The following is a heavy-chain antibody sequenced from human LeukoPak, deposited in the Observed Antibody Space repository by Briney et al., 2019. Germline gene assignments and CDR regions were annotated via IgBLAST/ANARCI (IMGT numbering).Heavy chain of an antibody. CDR2: ISWNSGSI. CDR3: ARGSPIRTYYYDSSGYPFDY. Sequence: GRSLRLSCVVSGFTFDDYAMHWVRQAPGKGLEWVSGISWNSGSIGYADSVKGRFTISRDNAKNSLYLQMNSLRAEDTAVYYCARGSPIRTYYYDSSGYPFDYWGQGTLVTVSS. V-gene: IGHV3-9*01. D-gene: IGHD3-22*01. J-gene: IGHJ4*02. CDR1: GFTFDDYA.